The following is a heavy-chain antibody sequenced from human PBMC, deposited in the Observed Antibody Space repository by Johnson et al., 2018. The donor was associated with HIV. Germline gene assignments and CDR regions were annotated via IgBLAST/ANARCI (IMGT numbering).Heavy chain of an antibody. CDR1: GFTFSSYA. CDR2: IYSGGST. D-gene: IGHD1-26*01. CDR3: ARDGKVGATPRRAFDI. J-gene: IGHJ3*02. V-gene: IGHV3-NL1*01. Sequence: QMQLVESGGGVVQPGRSLRLSCAASGFTFSSYAMHWVRQAPGKGLEWVSVIYSGGSTYYADSVKGRFTISRDNSKNTLYLQMNSLRAEDTAVYYCARDGKVGATPRRAFDIWGQGTMVTVSS.